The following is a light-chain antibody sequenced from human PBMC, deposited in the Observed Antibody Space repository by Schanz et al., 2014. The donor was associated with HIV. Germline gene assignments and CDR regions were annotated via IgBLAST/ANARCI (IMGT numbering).Light chain of an antibody. CDR1: QGVATS. J-gene: IGKJ1*01. V-gene: IGKV3-20*01. Sequence: EIVMTQSPGTLSVSPGERATLSCRASQGVATSLAWYQQKPGQPPRLLIYSASDRATGIPDRFSGGGSGTDFTLTISRLEPEDFAVYYCQQYGHSPRTFGQGTRVEVK. CDR2: SAS. CDR3: QQYGHSPRT.